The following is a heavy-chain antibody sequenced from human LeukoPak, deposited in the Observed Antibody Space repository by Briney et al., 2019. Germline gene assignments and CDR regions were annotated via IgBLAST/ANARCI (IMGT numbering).Heavy chain of an antibody. CDR3: ARGYDFWSGYYTEAHPAGYYYMDV. CDR1: GYTFTSYG. Sequence: GASVKVSCNASGYTFTSYGISWVRQAPGQGLEWMGWISAYNGNTNYAQKLQGRVTMTTDTSTSTAYMELRSLRSDDTAVYYCARGYDFWSGYYTEAHPAGYYYMDVWGKGTTVTVSS. J-gene: IGHJ6*03. CDR2: ISAYNGNT. D-gene: IGHD3-3*01. V-gene: IGHV1-18*01.